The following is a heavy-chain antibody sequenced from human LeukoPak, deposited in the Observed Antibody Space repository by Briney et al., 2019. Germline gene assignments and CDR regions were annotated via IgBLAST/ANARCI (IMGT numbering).Heavy chain of an antibody. V-gene: IGHV4-34*01. Sequence: SETLTLTCAVYGGSFSDYYWSWIRQSPGRGLEWIGEINKSGSTDYNPSLKSRVIISIDTSKTQFSLKLSSVTAADTAVYYCARDYDSSGYYSFYWGQGTPVTVSS. D-gene: IGHD3-22*01. J-gene: IGHJ4*02. CDR2: INKSGST. CDR3: ARDYDSSGYYSFY. CDR1: GGSFSDYY.